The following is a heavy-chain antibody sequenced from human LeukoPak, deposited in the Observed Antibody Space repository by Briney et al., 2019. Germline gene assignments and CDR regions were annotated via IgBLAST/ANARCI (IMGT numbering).Heavy chain of an antibody. CDR2: IYSGGST. CDR3: AGGLDTGYYYYYGMDV. CDR1: GFSFSSYV. Sequence: GGSLRLSCAASGFSFSSYVMTWVRQAPGKGLEWVSVIYSGGSTYYADSVKGRFTISRDNSKNTLYLQMNSLRAEDTAVYYCAGGLDTGYYYYYGMDVWGQGTTVTVSS. V-gene: IGHV3-66*02. J-gene: IGHJ6*02. D-gene: IGHD3-9*01.